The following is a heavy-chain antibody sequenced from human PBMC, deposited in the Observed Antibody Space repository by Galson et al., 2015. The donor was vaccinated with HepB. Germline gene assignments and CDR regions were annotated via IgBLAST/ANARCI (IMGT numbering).Heavy chain of an antibody. CDR2: ISGSGGST. J-gene: IGHJ4*02. CDR1: GFTFSSYA. CDR3: ANIYYYDSSGYFPGDY. Sequence: SLRLSCAASGFTFSSYAMSWVRQAPGKGLEWVSAISGSGGSTYYADSVKGRFTISRDNSKNTLYLQMNSLRAEDTAVYYCANIYYYDSSGYFPGDYWGQGTLVTVSS. V-gene: IGHV3-23*01. D-gene: IGHD3-22*01.